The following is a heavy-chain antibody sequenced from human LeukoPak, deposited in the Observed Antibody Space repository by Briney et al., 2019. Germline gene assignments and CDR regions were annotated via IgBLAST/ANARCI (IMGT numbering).Heavy chain of an antibody. D-gene: IGHD2-15*01. J-gene: IGHJ3*02. CDR3: AKAPPPYCSGGSCFDAFDI. CDR1: GFTFSSYG. V-gene: IGHV3-23*01. Sequence: HPGGSLRLSCAASGFTFSSYGMTWVRQAPGKGLEWVSGISGSGGTTYFADSVKGRFTISRDNSKNTLYLQMNSLRAEDTAVYYCAKAPPPYCSGGSCFDAFDIWGQGTMVTVSS. CDR2: ISGSGGTT.